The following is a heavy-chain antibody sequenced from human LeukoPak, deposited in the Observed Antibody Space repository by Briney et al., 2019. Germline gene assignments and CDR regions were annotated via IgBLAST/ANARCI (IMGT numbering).Heavy chain of an antibody. CDR3: ATVRQWLEAGWGWFDY. Sequence: GGSLRLSYSASGFAFSTYEMNWVRQAPGKGLEWVSYLSSSGSTIYYADSVKGRFTISRDNAKNSLYLQMNSLRAEDTAIYYCATVRQWLEAGWGWFDYWGQGTLVTVSS. V-gene: IGHV3-48*03. D-gene: IGHD6-19*01. J-gene: IGHJ4*02. CDR1: GFAFSTYE. CDR2: LSSSGSTI.